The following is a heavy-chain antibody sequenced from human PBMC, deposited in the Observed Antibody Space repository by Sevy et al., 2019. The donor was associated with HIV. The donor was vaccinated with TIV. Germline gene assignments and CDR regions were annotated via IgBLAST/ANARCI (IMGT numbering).Heavy chain of an antibody. CDR1: GFTVSSNY. D-gene: IGHD2-15*01. Sequence: GGSLRLSCAASGFTVSSNYMSWVRQAPGKGLEWVSVISSGGSTNYAYSVKGRFTISRDNSKNTLYLQMNSLGAEDTAVYYCARALEAPLLFFDYWGQGTLVTVSS. CDR2: ISSGGST. J-gene: IGHJ4*02. CDR3: ARALEAPLLFFDY. V-gene: IGHV3-66*01.